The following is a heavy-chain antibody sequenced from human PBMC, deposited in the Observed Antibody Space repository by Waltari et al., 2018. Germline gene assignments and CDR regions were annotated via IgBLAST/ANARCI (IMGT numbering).Heavy chain of an antibody. CDR3: VRQLTTANPWYIDS. CDR1: GGSVSSSRYY. J-gene: IGHJ4*02. Sequence: QVQMQESGPGLVKPSETLSLTCSVSGGSVSSSRYYWGWLRQTPETGLDWLCSGFYNGRTYYNPSLQSRVTISVDTSKNQFSMSRKSLTAADTAVFYCVRQLTTANPWYIDSWGQGTQVTVSS. V-gene: IGHV4-39*01. CDR2: GFYNGRT. D-gene: IGHD1-1*01.